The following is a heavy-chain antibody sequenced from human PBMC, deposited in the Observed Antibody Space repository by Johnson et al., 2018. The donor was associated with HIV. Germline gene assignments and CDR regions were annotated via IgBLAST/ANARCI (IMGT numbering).Heavy chain of an antibody. CDR2: ISGSGGST. CDR3: ARVGGSWMLDAFDI. Sequence: QVHLVESGGGVVQPGRSLRLSCAASGFTFSDYYIHWIRQAPGTGLEWVSAISGSGGSTYYADSVKGRFTISRDNSKNTLYLQMNSLRAGDSAVYYCARVGGSWMLDAFDIWGQGTVVTVSS. J-gene: IGHJ3*02. V-gene: IGHV3-NL1*01. CDR1: GFTFSDYY. D-gene: IGHD3-10*01.